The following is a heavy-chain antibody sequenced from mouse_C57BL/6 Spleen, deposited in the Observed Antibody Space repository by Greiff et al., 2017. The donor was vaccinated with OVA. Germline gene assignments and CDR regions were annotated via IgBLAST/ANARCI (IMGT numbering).Heavy chain of an antibody. Sequence: DVKLQESGAELVKPGASVKLSCTASGFNIKDYYMHWVKQRTEQGLEWIGRIDPEDGETKYAPKFQGKATITADTSSNTAYLQLSSLTSEDTAVYYCARGVYGNYGYWYFDVWGTGTTVTVSS. D-gene: IGHD2-1*01. CDR3: ARGVYGNYGYWYFDV. CDR2: IDPEDGET. CDR1: GFNIKDYY. V-gene: IGHV14-2*01. J-gene: IGHJ1*03.